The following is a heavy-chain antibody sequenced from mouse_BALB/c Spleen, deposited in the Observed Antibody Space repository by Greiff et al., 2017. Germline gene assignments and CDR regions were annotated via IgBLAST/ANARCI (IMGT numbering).Heavy chain of an antibody. Sequence: EVKLVESGGGLVKPGGSLKLSCAASGFAFSSYDMSWVRQTPEKRLEWVAYISSGGGSTYYPDTVKGRFTISRDNAKNTLYLQMSSLKSEDTAMYYCARHDYALPWFAYWGQGTLVTVSA. CDR2: ISSGGGST. D-gene: IGHD1-1*02. CDR3: ARHDYALPWFAY. V-gene: IGHV5-12-1*01. CDR1: GFAFSSYD. J-gene: IGHJ3*01.